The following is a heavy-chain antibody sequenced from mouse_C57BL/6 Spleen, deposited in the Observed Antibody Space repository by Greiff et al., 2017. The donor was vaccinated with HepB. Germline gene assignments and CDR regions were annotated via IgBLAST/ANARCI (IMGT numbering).Heavy chain of an antibody. V-gene: IGHV1-50*01. Sequence: QVQLQQPGAERVKPGASVKLSGKASGDTFTSYWMQWGKKRPGQGLEWIGEIDPSDSYTNYNQKFEGKATLTVDTSSSTAYMQLSSLTSEDSAVYYCARGLRLGDYAMDYWGQGTSVTVSS. CDR2: IDPSDSYT. J-gene: IGHJ4*01. CDR3: ARGLRLGDYAMDY. CDR1: GDTFTSYW. D-gene: IGHD3-2*02.